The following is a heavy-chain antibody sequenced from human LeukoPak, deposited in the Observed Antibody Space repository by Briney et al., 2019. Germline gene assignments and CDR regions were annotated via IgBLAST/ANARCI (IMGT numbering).Heavy chain of an antibody. CDR2: ISSSSSYI. J-gene: IGHJ5*02. Sequence: GSLRLSCAASGFTFSSYSMNWVRQAPGKGLEWVSSISSSSSYIYYADSVKGRFTISRDNAKNPLYLQMNSLRAEDTAVYYCARDHFARSGHSPTFWFDPWGQGTLVTVSS. CDR1: GFTFSSYS. V-gene: IGHV3-21*01. CDR3: ARDHFARSGHSPTFWFDP. D-gene: IGHD3-22*01.